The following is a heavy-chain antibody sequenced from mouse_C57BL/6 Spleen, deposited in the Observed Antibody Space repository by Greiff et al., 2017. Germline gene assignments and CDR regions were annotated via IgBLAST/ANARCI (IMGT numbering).Heavy chain of an antibody. CDR1: GFSLTSYG. V-gene: IGHV2-6-1*01. CDR3: ARHDGYYDYFDY. J-gene: IGHJ2*01. D-gene: IGHD2-3*01. CDR2: IWSDGST. Sequence: VKLMESGPGLVAPSQSLSITCTVSGFSLTSYGVHWVRQPPGKGLEWLVVIWSDGSTTYNSALKSRLSISKDNSKSQVFLKMNSLQTDDTAMYYCARHDGYYDYFDYWGQGTTLTVSS.